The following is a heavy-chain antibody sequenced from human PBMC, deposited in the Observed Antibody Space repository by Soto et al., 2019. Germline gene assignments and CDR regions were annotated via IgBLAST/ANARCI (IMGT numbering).Heavy chain of an antibody. CDR3: VRANRRDGHNFGS. D-gene: IGHD3-3*01. CDR2: TWHDGSKR. Sequence: QVHLVESGGGVVQPGRSLRLSCAASGFTFSLYAMHWVRQAPGKGLEWVAVTWHDGSKRFYGDSVKGRFTISRDDSTAYLQMNTLRAEDTAVYYCVRANRRDGHNFGSWGQGTLVTVSS. J-gene: IGHJ4*02. V-gene: IGHV3-33*01. CDR1: GFTFSLYA.